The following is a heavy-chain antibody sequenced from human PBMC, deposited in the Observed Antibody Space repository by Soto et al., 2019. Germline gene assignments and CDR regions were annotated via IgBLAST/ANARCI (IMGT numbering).Heavy chain of an antibody. CDR3: ARAHYGDYGYGMDV. CDR1: GGSVSSSSYS. J-gene: IGHJ6*02. V-gene: IGHV4-39*07. Sequence: SETLSLTCTVSGGSVSSSSYSWGWIRQSPGKGLEWIGTIYSSENTYYNPSLMSRVTISVDTSKNEFSLKLSSVTAADTAVYYCARAHYGDYGYGMDVWGQGTTVTVSS. D-gene: IGHD4-17*01. CDR2: IYSSENT.